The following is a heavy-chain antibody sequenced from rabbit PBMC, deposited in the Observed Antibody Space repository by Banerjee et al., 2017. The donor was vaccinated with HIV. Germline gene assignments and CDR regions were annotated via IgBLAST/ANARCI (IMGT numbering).Heavy chain of an antibody. CDR1: GFSFNNKYV. CDR3: ARDLTGVTGWNFGL. Sequence: QEQLEESGGDLVKPEGSLTLTCTASGFSFNNKYVMCWVRQAPGKGLEWIACINTSSGNTVYASWAKGRFTISSDNAQNTVDLQMNRLTEADTATYFCARDLTGVTGWNFGLWGQGTLVTVS. V-gene: IGHV1S45*01. CDR2: INTSSGNT. J-gene: IGHJ4*01. D-gene: IGHD7-1*01.